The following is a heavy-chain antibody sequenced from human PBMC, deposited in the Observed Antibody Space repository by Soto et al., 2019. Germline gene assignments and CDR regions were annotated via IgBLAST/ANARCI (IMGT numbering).Heavy chain of an antibody. CDR1: GGSFSAYY. CDR2: INHSGST. V-gene: IGHV4-34*01. J-gene: IGHJ2*01. CDR3: ARGLGYCDTTSCYGGYLDL. Sequence: SETLSLTCAVYGGSFSAYYWSWIRQPPGKGLEWIGEINHSGSTNYNPSLKSRVTISVDTSKNQFSLNLTSVTAADTAVYYCARGLGYCDTTSCYGGYLDLWGRGTLVTVSS. D-gene: IGHD2-2*01.